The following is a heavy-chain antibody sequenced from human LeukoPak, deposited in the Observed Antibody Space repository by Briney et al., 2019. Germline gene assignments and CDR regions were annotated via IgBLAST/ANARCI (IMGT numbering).Heavy chain of an antibody. Sequence: SETLSLTCTVSGGSISSSSYYWGWIRQPPGKGLEWIGYIYYSGSTNYNPSLKSRVTISVDTSKNQFSLKLSSVTAADTAVYYCAREAAAGRDRPLYFDYWGQGTLVTVSS. J-gene: IGHJ4*02. V-gene: IGHV4-61*05. CDR2: IYYSGST. CDR1: GGSISSSSYY. CDR3: AREAAAGRDRPLYFDY. D-gene: IGHD6-13*01.